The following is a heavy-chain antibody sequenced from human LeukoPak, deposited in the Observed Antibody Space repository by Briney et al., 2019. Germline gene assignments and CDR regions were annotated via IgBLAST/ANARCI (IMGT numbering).Heavy chain of an antibody. V-gene: IGHV3-15*04. CDR3: TRDEGDDYFDD. Sequence: GGSLRLSCAASGFPFSDAWMSWVRQAPGKGLEWVGRIESKTDSGTTEYAAPVKGRFTISRDDSKNTLYLQMNSLKTEDTAVYYCTRDEGDDYFDDWGQGTLVTVSS. CDR2: IESKTDSGTT. CDR1: GFPFSDAW. J-gene: IGHJ4*02. D-gene: IGHD3-16*01.